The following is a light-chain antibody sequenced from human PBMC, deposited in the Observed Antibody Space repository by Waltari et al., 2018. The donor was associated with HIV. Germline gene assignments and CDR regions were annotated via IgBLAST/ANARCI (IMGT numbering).Light chain of an antibody. J-gene: IGLJ3*02. CDR3: SSFTSSSFWV. V-gene: IGLV2-14*01. CDR1: STDIGRYIY. CDR2: EVA. Sequence: QSALTQPASVSGSPGQSITISCSGTSTDIGRYIYVSWYQQHPGKAPKLVIYEVANRPSGISNRFSGSKSGNTASLTISGLQTEDEADYYCSSFTSSSFWVFGGGTKLTVL.